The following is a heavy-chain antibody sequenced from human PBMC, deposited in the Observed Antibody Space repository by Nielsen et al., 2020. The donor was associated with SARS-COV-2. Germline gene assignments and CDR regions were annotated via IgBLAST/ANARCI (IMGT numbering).Heavy chain of an antibody. CDR1: GFTFSSYE. J-gene: IGHJ6*02. Sequence: GESLKISCAASGFTFSSYEMNWVRQAPGKGLEWVSYISSSGSTIYYADSVKGRFTISRDNAKNSLYLQMNSLRAEDTAVYYCARPRGVRGLNYYGMDVWGQGTTVTVSS. CDR2: ISSSGSTI. CDR3: ARPRGVRGLNYYGMDV. V-gene: IGHV3-48*03. D-gene: IGHD3-10*01.